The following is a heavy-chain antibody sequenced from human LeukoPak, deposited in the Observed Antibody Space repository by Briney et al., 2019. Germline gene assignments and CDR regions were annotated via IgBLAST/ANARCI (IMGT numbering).Heavy chain of an antibody. Sequence: GGSLRLSCAASGFTFSSYAMHWVRQAPGKGLEWVAVISYDGSNKYYADSVKGRFTISRDNSKNTLYLQMNSLRAEDTAVNYCARAWGYCSSTSCNYYYGMGVWGQGTTVTVSS. J-gene: IGHJ6*02. CDR2: ISYDGSNK. V-gene: IGHV3-30-3*01. CDR1: GFTFSSYA. CDR3: ARAWGYCSSTSCNYYYGMGV. D-gene: IGHD2-2*01.